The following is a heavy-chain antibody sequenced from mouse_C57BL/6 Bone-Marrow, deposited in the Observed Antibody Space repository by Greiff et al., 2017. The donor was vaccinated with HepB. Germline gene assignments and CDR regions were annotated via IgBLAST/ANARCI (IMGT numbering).Heavy chain of an antibody. CDR1: GYTFTSYG. Sequence: LVESGAELARPGASVKLSCQASGYTFTSYGIRWVKQSTGQGLEWIGEIYPRRGNTYYHEKFKGKATLTADKSSSPVYMELRSLTSEESAVYFWARDPSTVLAEGVAYWGQGTLVTVAA. V-gene: IGHV1-81*01. CDR3: ARDPSTVLAEGVAY. D-gene: IGHD1-1*01. J-gene: IGHJ3*01. CDR2: IYPRRGNT.